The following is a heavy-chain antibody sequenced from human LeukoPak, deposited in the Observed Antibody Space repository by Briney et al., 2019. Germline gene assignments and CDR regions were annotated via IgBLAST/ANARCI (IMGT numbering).Heavy chain of an antibody. D-gene: IGHD1-1*01. CDR1: GASISTINRF. CDR3: ARRLEIECYFDY. CDR2: IHYTGST. V-gene: IGHV4-39*01. Sequence: SETLSLTCTVSGASISTINRFWDWIRQPPGKGLEWIGTIHYTGSTYYSPPLKSRVALSVDTSKNQFSLKLRSVPAADTAVYYCARRLEIECYFDYLGQGTLVSVAS. J-gene: IGHJ4*02.